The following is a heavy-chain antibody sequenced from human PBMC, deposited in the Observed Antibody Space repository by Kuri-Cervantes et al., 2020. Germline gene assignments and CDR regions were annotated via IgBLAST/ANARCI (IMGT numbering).Heavy chain of an antibody. CDR2: IYPGDSDT. CDR3: ARQGCSATSCYAGYFYYMDV. V-gene: IGHV5-51*01. D-gene: IGHD2-2*01. Sequence: GESLKISCKGSGYNFTNYWIGWVRQKPGKGLEYMGIIYPGDSDTRYSPSFQGQITISADKSISTAYLQWNSLKASDTAMYYCARQGCSATSCYAGYFYYMDVWGKGTSVTVSS. CDR1: GYNFTNYW. J-gene: IGHJ6*03.